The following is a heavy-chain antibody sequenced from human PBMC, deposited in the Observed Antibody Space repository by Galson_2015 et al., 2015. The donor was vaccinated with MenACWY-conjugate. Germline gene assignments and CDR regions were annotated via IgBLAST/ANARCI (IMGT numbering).Heavy chain of an antibody. D-gene: IGHD5-18*01. CDR2: ISSSSSAI. CDR1: GFTFNTYS. CDR3: ARDRGYMGLDQIDN. V-gene: IGHV3-48*02. Sequence: SLRLSCAASGFTFNTYSMNWVRQAPGKGLEWVSYISSSSSAIWYADSVKGRFTISRDNAKNSLYLQMNSLRDEDTAVYYCARDRGYMGLDQIDNWGQGTLVTVSS. J-gene: IGHJ4*02.